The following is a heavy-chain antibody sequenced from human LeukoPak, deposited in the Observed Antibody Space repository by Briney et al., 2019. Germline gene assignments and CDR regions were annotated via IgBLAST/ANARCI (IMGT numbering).Heavy chain of an antibody. Sequence: PSETLSLTCTVSGGSINSYYWSWIRQPPGKGLEWVGYIYYSGSTSYNPSLKSRVTISVDTSKDQFSLKLNSVTAADTAVYYCARRKNSAWSTDAFDICGQGTMVTVSS. V-gene: IGHV4-59*08. CDR3: ARRKNSAWSTDAFDI. CDR1: GGSINSYY. CDR2: IYYSGST. J-gene: IGHJ3*02. D-gene: IGHD6-19*01.